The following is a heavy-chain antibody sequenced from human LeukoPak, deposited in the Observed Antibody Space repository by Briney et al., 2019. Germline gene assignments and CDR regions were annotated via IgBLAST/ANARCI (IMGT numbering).Heavy chain of an antibody. J-gene: IGHJ3*02. CDR1: GDSVSSNSAA. CDR2: TYYRSKWYN. D-gene: IGHD2-2*01. V-gene: IGHV6-1*01. CDR3: ARAAIPRYCSSTSCLRPDAFDI. Sequence: SQTLSLTCAISGDSVSSNSAAWNWIRQSPSRGLEWLGRTYYRSKWYNDYAVSVKSRITINPDTSKNQFSLKLSSVTAADTAVYYCARAAIPRYCSSTSCLRPDAFDIWGQGTMVTVSS.